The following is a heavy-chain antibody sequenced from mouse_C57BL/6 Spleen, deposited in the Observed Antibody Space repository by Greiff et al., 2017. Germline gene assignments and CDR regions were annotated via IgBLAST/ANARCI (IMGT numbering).Heavy chain of an antibody. Sequence: VQLQQSVAELVRPGASVKLSCTASGFNIKNTYMHWVKQRPEQGLEWIGRIDPANGNTKYAPRFQGKATITADTSSHTAYLQLSSLTSEDTAIYYCARNYYGSSYRHFDYWGQGTTLTVSS. J-gene: IGHJ2*01. CDR2: IDPANGNT. V-gene: IGHV14-3*01. CDR3: ARNYYGSSYRHFDY. CDR1: GFNIKNTY. D-gene: IGHD1-1*01.